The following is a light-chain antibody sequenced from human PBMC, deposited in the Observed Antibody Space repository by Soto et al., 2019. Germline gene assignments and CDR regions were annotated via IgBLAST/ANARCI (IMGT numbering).Light chain of an antibody. CDR3: QKYGTSPWT. V-gene: IGKV3-20*01. CDR2: GAS. J-gene: IGKJ1*01. Sequence: EIALTQSPGTLSLSSGERATISCLASQSVSSGSLAWYQQKRGLAPRLLIYGASNRATGIPDRFSGSGSGTDFTLTISRVEPEDFAVYFCQKYGTSPWTFGQGTKVDIK. CDR1: QSVSSGS.